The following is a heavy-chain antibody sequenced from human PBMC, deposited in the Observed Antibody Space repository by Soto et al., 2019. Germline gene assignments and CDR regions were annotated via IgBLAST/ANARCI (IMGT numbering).Heavy chain of an antibody. J-gene: IGHJ5*02. V-gene: IGHV1-18*04. CDR3: ARVPTYGDYWFDP. Sequence: QVQLVQSGGEVKKPGASVMVSCMASGYSLTNYAITWVRQAPGQGLEWLGWISFYNGDTKYAQNLQGRVPMTTDTSTSPAYMELRSLRSDDTAVYYCARVPTYGDYWFDPWGQGTLVTVSS. CDR2: ISFYNGDT. D-gene: IGHD4-17*01. CDR1: GYSLTNYA.